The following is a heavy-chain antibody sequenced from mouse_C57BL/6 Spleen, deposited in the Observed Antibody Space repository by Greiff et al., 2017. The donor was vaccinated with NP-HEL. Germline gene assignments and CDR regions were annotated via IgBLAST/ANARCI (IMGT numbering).Heavy chain of an antibody. CDR3: ARQNWDRYFDY. V-gene: IGHV5-12*01. J-gene: IGHJ2*01. D-gene: IGHD4-1*01. CDR1: GFTFSDYY. Sequence: EVNVVESGGGLVQPGGSLKLSCAASGFTFSDYYMYWVRQTPEKRLEWVAYISNGGGSTYYPDTVKGRFTISRDNAKNTLYLQMSRLKSEDTAMYYCARQNWDRYFDYWGQGTTLTVSS. CDR2: ISNGGGST.